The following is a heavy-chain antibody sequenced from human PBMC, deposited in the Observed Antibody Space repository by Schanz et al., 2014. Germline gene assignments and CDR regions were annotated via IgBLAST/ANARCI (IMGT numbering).Heavy chain of an antibody. CDR3: AKDGGRDGYNLAFDV. CDR1: GFTVNTNY. Sequence: EVQLVESGGGLIQPGGSLRLSCAVSGFTVNTNYMSWVRQAPGKGLEWISSMYINSGSTQYADSVKGGFIISRDSSKNTLFPQMNSLRADDTAVYFCAKDGGRDGYNLAFDVWGQGTLVTVSS. J-gene: IGHJ3*01. D-gene: IGHD5-12*01. V-gene: IGHV3-53*01. CDR2: MYINSGST.